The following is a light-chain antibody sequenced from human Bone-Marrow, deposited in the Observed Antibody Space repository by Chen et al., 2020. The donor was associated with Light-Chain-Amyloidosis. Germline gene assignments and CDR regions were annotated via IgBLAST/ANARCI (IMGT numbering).Light chain of an antibody. CDR1: QTISSNY. V-gene: IGKV3-20*01. J-gene: IGKJ4*01. Sequence: EIVLTQSPGTLSLSPGEGANLSCRASQTISSNYLTWYQQKFGQAPRLLIYGSSSRATGIPDRFTGSGSLTDFTLTINRLEPEDFAMYYCQQYGTSPLTFGGGTKVEIK. CDR2: GSS. CDR3: QQYGTSPLT.